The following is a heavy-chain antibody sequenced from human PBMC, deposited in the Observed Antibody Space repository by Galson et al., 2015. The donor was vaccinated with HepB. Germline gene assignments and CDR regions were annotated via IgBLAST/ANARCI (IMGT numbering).Heavy chain of an antibody. D-gene: IGHD6-19*01. J-gene: IGHJ4*02. Sequence: SVKVSCKASGYTFTSYGISWVRQAPGQGLEWMGWISAYNGNTNYAQKLQGRVTMTTDTSTSTAYMELRSLSSDDTAVYYCARDGPPRWRTSGWYQSYSYYFDYWGQGTLVTVSS. CDR2: ISAYNGNT. CDR3: ARDGPPRWRTSGWYQSYSYYFDY. CDR1: GYTFTSYG. V-gene: IGHV1-18*01.